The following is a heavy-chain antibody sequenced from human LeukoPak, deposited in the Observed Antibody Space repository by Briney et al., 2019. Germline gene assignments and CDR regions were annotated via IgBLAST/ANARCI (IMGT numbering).Heavy chain of an antibody. CDR3: AKDLPYSGGYYFDY. V-gene: IGHV3-30*02. J-gene: IGHJ4*02. CDR1: GFTLNSYG. D-gene: IGHD6-13*01. Sequence: GGSLRLSCAASGFTLNSYGMHWVRQAPGKGLEWVAFIRYDGSNKYYADSVKGRFTISRDNSKNTLYLQMSSLRAEDTAVYYCAKDLPYSGGYYFDYWGQGTLVTVSS. CDR2: IRYDGSNK.